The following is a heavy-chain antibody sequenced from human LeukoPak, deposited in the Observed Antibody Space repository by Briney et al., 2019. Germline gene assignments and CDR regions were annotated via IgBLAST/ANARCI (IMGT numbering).Heavy chain of an antibody. CDR3: AREVCTNGVCRNSNAFDI. Sequence: SQTLSLTCAISGDSVSSNSAAWNWIRQSPSRGFEWLRRTYYRSKWYNDYAVSVKSRITINPDTSKNQFSLQLNSVTPEDTAVYYCAREVCTNGVCRNSNAFDIWGQGTMVTVSS. V-gene: IGHV6-1*01. D-gene: IGHD2-8*01. CDR1: GDSVSSNSAA. CDR2: TYYRSKWYN. J-gene: IGHJ3*02.